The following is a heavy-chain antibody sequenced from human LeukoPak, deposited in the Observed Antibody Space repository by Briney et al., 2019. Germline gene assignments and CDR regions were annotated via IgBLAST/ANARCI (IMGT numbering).Heavy chain of an antibody. CDR3: ARAVYSNSYHFDY. CDR1: GGSISSGDYY. Sequence: SETLSLTCTVSGGSISSGDYYWSWIRQPPGKGLEWIGHVYYSGRTYYNPSLKSRLTVSVDTSKNQFSLKLGSVTAADTAVYYCARAVYSNSYHFDYWGQGTLLTVSS. CDR2: VYYSGRT. V-gene: IGHV4-30-4*08. J-gene: IGHJ4*02. D-gene: IGHD6-6*01.